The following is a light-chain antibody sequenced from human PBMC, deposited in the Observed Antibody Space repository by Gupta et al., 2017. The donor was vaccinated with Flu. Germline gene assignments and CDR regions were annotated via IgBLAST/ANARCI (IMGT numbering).Light chain of an antibody. CDR3: QQYEAYPLT. CDR2: KAS. Sequence: DIQLTQSPSTLSASVGDRVTITCRASQNINSWLAWYQQKPGKAPKFLISKASSLQSGVPSRFSGSGSGTQFTLTISSLQPDDYATYYCQQYEAYPLTFGGGTKVEIK. V-gene: IGKV1-5*03. CDR1: QNINSW. J-gene: IGKJ4*01.